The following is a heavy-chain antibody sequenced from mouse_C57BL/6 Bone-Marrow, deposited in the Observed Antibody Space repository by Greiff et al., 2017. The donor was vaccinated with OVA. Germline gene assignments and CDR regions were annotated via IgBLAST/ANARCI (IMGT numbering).Heavy chain of an antibody. CDR1: GFTFSSYA. D-gene: IGHD1-1*01. CDR3: ARDSLYYYGCLFDY. V-gene: IGHV5-4*01. Sequence: EVMLVESGGGLVKPGGSLKLSCAASGFTFSSYAMSWVRQTPEKRLEWVATISDGGSYTYYPDNVKGRFTISRDNAKNNLYLQMSHLKSEDTAMYYCARDSLYYYGCLFDYWGQGTTLTVSS. CDR2: ISDGGSYT. J-gene: IGHJ2*01.